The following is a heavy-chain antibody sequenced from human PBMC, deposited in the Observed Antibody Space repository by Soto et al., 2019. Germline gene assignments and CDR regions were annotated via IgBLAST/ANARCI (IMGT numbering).Heavy chain of an antibody. CDR2: ISGSVGST. CDR1: GFTFSSYA. V-gene: IGHV3-23*01. D-gene: IGHD6-19*01. J-gene: IGHJ4*02. Sequence: GGALRLSCAASGFTFSSYAMSWFRQAPGKGLEGVSAISGSVGSTYDADSVKGLFTISRDNSKNTLYLQRNSLRAEDPAVYFCANARADPYSSGWYGDYWGQGTLFTVSS. CDR3: ANARADPYSSGWYGDY.